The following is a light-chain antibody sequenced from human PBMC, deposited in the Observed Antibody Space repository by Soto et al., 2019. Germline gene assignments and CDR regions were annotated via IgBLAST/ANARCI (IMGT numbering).Light chain of an antibody. J-gene: IGLJ1*01. CDR1: SSEVGGYNY. Sequence: QSVLTQPASVSGSPGQSITISCTGTSSEVGGYNYVSWYQQHPGKAPKLMIYDVSNRPSGVSNRFSGSKSGNTASLTISGLQAEDEADYYCSSYTSSRTPPYVFGTGTKVTVL. CDR3: SSYTSSRTPPYV. V-gene: IGLV2-14*01. CDR2: DVS.